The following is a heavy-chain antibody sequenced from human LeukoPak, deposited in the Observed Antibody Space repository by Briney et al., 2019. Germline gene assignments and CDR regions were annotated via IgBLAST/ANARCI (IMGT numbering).Heavy chain of an antibody. D-gene: IGHD3-22*01. CDR2: ISWNSGNI. CDR3: AKARSGYYSAYFDY. J-gene: IGHJ4*02. Sequence: GGSLRLSCAASGFTFYDYAMHWVRHAPGKGLEWVSGISWNSGNIVYADSVKGRFTISRDNAKNSLYLQMNSLRAEDTALYYCAKARSGYYSAYFDYWGQGTLVTVSS. CDR1: GFTFYDYA. V-gene: IGHV3-9*01.